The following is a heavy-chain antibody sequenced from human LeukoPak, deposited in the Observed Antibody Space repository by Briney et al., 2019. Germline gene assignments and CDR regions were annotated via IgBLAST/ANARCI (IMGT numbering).Heavy chain of an antibody. CDR2: ISSSSSYI. J-gene: IGHJ3*01. V-gene: IGHV3-21*01. D-gene: IGHD3-10*01. CDR3: ARGLGYYGSGSYGGV. CDR1: GFTFSSYS. Sequence: GGSLRLSCAASGFTFSSYSMNWARQAPGKGLEWVSSISSSSSYIYYADSVKGRFTISRDNAKNSLYLQMNSLRAEDTAVYYCARGLGYYGSGSYGGVWGQGTMVTVSS.